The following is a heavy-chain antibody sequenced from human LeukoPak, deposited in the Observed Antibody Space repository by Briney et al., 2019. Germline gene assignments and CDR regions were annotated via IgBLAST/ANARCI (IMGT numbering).Heavy chain of an antibody. CDR1: GFTLSTYE. CDR2: IGRYGVTT. V-gene: IGHV3-48*03. D-gene: IGHD1-14*01. CDR3: ATLSDRNFYYSYGLDV. J-gene: IGHJ6*02. Sequence: GGSLRLSCAAPGFTLSTYEMNWVRQAPGKGLEWVAYIGRYGVTTYYADSVKGRFTISGDNAKNSLNLQMNGLRAEDTAVYYCATLSDRNFYYSYGLDVWGQGTTVTVS.